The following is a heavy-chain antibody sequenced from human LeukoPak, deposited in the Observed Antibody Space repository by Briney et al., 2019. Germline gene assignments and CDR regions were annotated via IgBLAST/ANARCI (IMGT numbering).Heavy chain of an antibody. D-gene: IGHD6-13*01. Sequence: GASVRVSCKASGYTFTGYYMHWVRQAPGQGLEWMGWINPNSGGTNYAQRFQGRVTMTRDTSISTAYMELSRLRSDDTAVYYCARSRIAAASFDYWGQGTLVTVPS. J-gene: IGHJ4*02. CDR2: INPNSGGT. CDR1: GYTFTGYY. CDR3: ARSRIAAASFDY. V-gene: IGHV1-2*02.